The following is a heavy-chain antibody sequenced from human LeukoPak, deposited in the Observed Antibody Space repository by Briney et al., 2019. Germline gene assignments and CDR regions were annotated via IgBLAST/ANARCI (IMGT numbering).Heavy chain of an antibody. V-gene: IGHV4-39*07. J-gene: IGHJ4*02. Sequence: PSETLSLTCTVSADSDNTNNYYWAWIRQPPGKGLEWIGRIYTNGGTIYNPSLKSRVSMSIDTSKNQFSLELRSVTAAYTALYYCARDYADILTGCFDYWGQGTLVTVSP. D-gene: IGHD3-9*01. CDR2: IYTNGGT. CDR1: ADSDNTNNYY. CDR3: ARDYADILTGCFDY.